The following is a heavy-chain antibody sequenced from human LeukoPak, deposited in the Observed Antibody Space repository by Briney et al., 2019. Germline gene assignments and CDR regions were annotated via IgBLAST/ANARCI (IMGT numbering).Heavy chain of an antibody. CDR3: ATYDSSGYYAYWGY. Sequence: KPSGTLSLTCAVSGGSISSNNWWSWVRQPPGKGLEWIGEIYHSGSTNYNPSLKSRVTISVDKSKNQFSLKLGSVTAADTAVYYCATYDSSGYYAYWGYWGQGTLVTVSS. CDR1: GGSISSNNW. J-gene: IGHJ4*02. CDR2: IYHSGST. V-gene: IGHV4-4*02. D-gene: IGHD3-22*01.